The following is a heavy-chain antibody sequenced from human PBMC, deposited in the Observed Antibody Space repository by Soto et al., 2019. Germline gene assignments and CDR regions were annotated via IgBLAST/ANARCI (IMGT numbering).Heavy chain of an antibody. D-gene: IGHD6-13*01. Sequence: GESLKISCKGSGYSFTSYWIGWVRQMPGKGLEWMGIIYPGDSDTRYSPSFQGQVTISADKSISTAYLQWSSLKASDTAMYYCARLWAAAAGNDGFDYWGQGTLVTVSS. V-gene: IGHV5-51*01. J-gene: IGHJ4*02. CDR1: GYSFTSYW. CDR3: ARLWAAAAGNDGFDY. CDR2: IYPGDSDT.